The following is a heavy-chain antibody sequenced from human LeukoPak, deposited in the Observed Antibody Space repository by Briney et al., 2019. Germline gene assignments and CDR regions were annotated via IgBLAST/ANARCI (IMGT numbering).Heavy chain of an antibody. J-gene: IGHJ4*02. CDR3: ARPRDYFDDFDS. V-gene: IGHV4-34*01. Sequence: KPSETLSLTCAVYGGSFSGYYWSWIRQPPGKGLEWIGEINHSGSTNYNPSLKSRVTISVDTSKNQFSLKLNSVTAADTAIYYCARPRDYFDDFDSWGQGTLVTVSS. CDR2: INHSGST. CDR1: GGSFSGYY. D-gene: IGHD3-9*01.